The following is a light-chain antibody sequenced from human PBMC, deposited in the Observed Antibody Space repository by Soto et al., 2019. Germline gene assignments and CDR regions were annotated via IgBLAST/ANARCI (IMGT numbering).Light chain of an antibody. CDR1: QSVSSN. CDR2: GAS. J-gene: IGKJ2*01. CDR3: QPYNNLPRGYT. Sequence: EIVMTQSPATLSVSPGERATLSCRASQSVSSNLAWYQQKPGQAPRLLIYGASTRATGIPARFSDSGSGTEFTLTTSSLQFENFAVYYCQPYNNLPRGYTFGHGTQLEIK. V-gene: IGKV3-15*01.